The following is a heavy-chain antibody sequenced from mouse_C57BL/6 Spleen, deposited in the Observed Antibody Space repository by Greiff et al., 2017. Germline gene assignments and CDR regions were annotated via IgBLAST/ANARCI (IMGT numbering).Heavy chain of an antibody. CDR2: ISSGSSTI. CDR1: GFTFSDYG. CDR3: ANTVVEHFDY. V-gene: IGHV5-17*01. Sequence: EVHLVESGGGLVKPGGSLKLSCAASGFTFSDYGMHWVRQAPEKGLEWVAYISSGSSTIYYADTVKGLFTISRDNAKNTLFLQMTSLRSEDTAMYYCANTVVEHFDYWGQGTTLTVSS. D-gene: IGHD1-1*01. J-gene: IGHJ2*01.